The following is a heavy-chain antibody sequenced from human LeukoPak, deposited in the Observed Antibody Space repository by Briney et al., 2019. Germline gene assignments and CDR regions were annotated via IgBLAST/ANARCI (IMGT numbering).Heavy chain of an antibody. D-gene: IGHD3-22*01. CDR2: ISRTSDAI. Sequence: GGSLRLSCAASGFTFSTYGMNWVRQAPGKGLEWVSYISRTSDAIYYPDSVKGRFTISRDNAKNSLYLKMNSLRDEDTAVYYCARASPSGYDYWGQGTLVTVSS. J-gene: IGHJ4*02. V-gene: IGHV3-48*02. CDR1: GFTFSTYG. CDR3: ARASPSGYDY.